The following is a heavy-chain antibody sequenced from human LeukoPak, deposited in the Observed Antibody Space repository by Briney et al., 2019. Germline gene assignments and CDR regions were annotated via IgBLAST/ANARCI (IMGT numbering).Heavy chain of an antibody. CDR3: AKPPVVAVAGLYFDY. D-gene: IGHD6-19*01. Sequence: GGSLRLSCAASGFTFSSYGMHWVRQAPGQGLEWVAVIWYDGSNKYYADSVKGRFTIARDNSKNTLYLRMNSLRAEDTAVYYCAKPPVVAVAGLYFDYWGQGTLVTVSS. J-gene: IGHJ4*02. CDR2: IWYDGSNK. CDR1: GFTFSSYG. V-gene: IGHV3-33*06.